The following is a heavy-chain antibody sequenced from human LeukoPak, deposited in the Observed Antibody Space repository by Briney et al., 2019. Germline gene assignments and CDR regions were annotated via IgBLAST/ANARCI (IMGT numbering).Heavy chain of an antibody. CDR3: ARDPGGQQLTPLGYFDL. D-gene: IGHD6-13*01. Sequence: SETLSLTCTVSGGSISSSSYYWGWIRQPPGKGLEWIGSIYYSGSTYYNPSLKSRVTISVDTSKNQFSLKLSSVTAADTAVYYCARDPGGQQLTPLGYFDLWGRGTLVTVSS. CDR1: GGSISSSSYY. V-gene: IGHV4-39*07. CDR2: IYYSGST. J-gene: IGHJ2*01.